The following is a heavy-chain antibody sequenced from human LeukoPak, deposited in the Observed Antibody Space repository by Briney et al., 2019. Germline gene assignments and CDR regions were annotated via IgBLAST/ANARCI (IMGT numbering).Heavy chain of an antibody. CDR2: IGTYKGNT. CDR3: ARDLGPSIAAAGDFDY. J-gene: IGHJ4*02. D-gene: IGHD6-13*01. Sequence: ASVKVSCKTSGYTFTSDGISWVRQAPGQGLAWMGWIGTYKGNTNYAQMFQGRVTMTTDTSTSTAYMELKNLRSDDTAVYYCARDLGPSIAAAGDFDYWGQGTLVTVSS. V-gene: IGHV1-18*01. CDR1: GYTFTSDG.